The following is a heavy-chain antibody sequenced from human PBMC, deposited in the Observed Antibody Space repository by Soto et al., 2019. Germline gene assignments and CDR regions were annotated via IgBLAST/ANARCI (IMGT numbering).Heavy chain of an antibody. CDR1: GFALRDSA. CDR2: MYSSGDV. D-gene: IGHD3-10*01. Sequence: VQLVESGGALVQPGGSLRLSCATSGFALRDSAMHWVRQVSGGGLQWVSDMYSSGDVGYAGSVRGRFTMSRDVARNALFLQMSSLTADDTALYYCVKDNLAGGADVWGQGTTVTVSS. V-gene: IGHV3-9*01. J-gene: IGHJ6*02. CDR3: VKDNLAGGADV.